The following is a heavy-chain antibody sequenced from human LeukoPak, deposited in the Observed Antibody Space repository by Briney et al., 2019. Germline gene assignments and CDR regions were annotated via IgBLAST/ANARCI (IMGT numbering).Heavy chain of an antibody. V-gene: IGHV3-7*01. J-gene: IGHJ3*02. CDR3: ASYDSSAYDAFDI. CDR1: GFPFSSYA. CDR2: IKQDGSEK. D-gene: IGHD3-22*01. Sequence: GGSLRLSCAASGFPFSSYAMSWVRQAPGKGLEWVANIKQDGSEKYYVDSVKGRFTISRDNAKNSLYLQMNSLRAEDTAVYYCASYDSSAYDAFDIWGQGTMVTVSS.